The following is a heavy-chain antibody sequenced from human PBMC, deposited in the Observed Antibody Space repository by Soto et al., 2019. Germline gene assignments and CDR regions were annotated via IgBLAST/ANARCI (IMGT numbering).Heavy chain of an antibody. J-gene: IGHJ6*02. CDR3: ARGCSSSDNGMDV. CDR1: GFSFSTYS. D-gene: IGHD6-6*01. CDR2: ISSRSYTI. V-gene: IGHV3-48*02. Sequence: EVQLVESGGGLVQPGGSLRLSCAASGFSFSTYSMNWVRQAPGKGLEWVSYISSRSYTIYYVDSVKGRFTISRDNAKNSLYLQMNSLREEDTAVYYCARGCSSSDNGMDVWGQGTTVTVSS.